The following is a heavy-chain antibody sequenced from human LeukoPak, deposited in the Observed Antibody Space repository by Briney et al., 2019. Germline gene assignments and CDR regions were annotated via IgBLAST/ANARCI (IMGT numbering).Heavy chain of an antibody. D-gene: IGHD2-15*01. Sequence: SETLSLACNVSDDSINSGSFYWGWIRQPPGKGLEWIGYIYYSGSTNYNPSLKSRVTISVDTSKNQFSLKLSSVTAADTAVYYCARARSVVDFDYWGQGTLVTVSS. J-gene: IGHJ4*02. CDR2: IYYSGST. CDR1: DDSINSGSFY. CDR3: ARARSVVDFDY. V-gene: IGHV4-61*01.